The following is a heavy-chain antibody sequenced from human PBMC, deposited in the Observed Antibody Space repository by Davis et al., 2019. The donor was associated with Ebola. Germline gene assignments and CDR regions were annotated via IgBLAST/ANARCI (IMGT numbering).Heavy chain of an antibody. J-gene: IGHJ3*02. CDR3: VRDKRGDGYTAFDI. Sequence: PGGSLRLSCTVSAGSINSYYWSWIRQPPGKGLEWIGYIYYSGSTNYNPSLKSRVTISLDTSKNQVSLKLSSVTAADTAVYYCVRDKRGDGYTAFDIWGQGTMVTVSS. D-gene: IGHD5-24*01. CDR2: IYYSGST. CDR1: AGSINSYY. V-gene: IGHV4-59*01.